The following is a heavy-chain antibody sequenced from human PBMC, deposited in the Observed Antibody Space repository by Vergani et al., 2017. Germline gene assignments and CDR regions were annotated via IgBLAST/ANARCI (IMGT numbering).Heavy chain of an antibody. Sequence: QVQLVQSGAEVKKPGSSVKVSCKASGGTFSSYAISWVRQAPGQGLEWMGRIIPIFGTANYAQKFQGRVTITADESTSTAYMELSSLRSEDTAVYYCATPRSXDSSGYYQRSGFDYWGQGTLVTVSS. J-gene: IGHJ4*02. CDR1: GGTFSSYA. D-gene: IGHD3-22*01. CDR2: IIPIFGTA. V-gene: IGHV1-69*13. CDR3: ATPRSXDSSGYYQRSGFDY.